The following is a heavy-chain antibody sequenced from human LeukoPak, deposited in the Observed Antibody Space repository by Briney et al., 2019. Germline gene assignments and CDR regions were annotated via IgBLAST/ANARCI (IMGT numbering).Heavy chain of an antibody. CDR3: ARMRRDDPEYDY. CDR1: GYTFTSYY. V-gene: IGHV1-46*01. D-gene: IGHD6-6*01. J-gene: IGHJ4*02. CDR2: INPSGGST. Sequence: ASVKVSCKASGYTFTSYYMRWVRQAPGQGLEWMGIINPSGGSTSYAQKFQGRVTMTRDTSTSTVYMELSSLRSEDTAVYYCARMRRDDPEYDYWGQGTLVTVSS.